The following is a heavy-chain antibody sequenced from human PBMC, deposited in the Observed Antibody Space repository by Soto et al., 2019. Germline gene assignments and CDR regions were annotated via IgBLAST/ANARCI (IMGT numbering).Heavy chain of an antibody. CDR2: ISWSGDSL. CDR3: AKKVNSGPGSQYFDY. J-gene: IGHJ4*02. D-gene: IGHD3-10*01. CDR1: GFTFNDYA. V-gene: IGHV3-9*01. Sequence: EVHLVESGGGLVQPGRSLRLSCAASGFTFNDYAMHWVRQAPGKGLEWVSGISWSGDSLGYADSVKGRFTISRDNAKNSLFLQMNSLRAEDTALYYCAKKVNSGPGSQYFDYWGQGTLVTVSS.